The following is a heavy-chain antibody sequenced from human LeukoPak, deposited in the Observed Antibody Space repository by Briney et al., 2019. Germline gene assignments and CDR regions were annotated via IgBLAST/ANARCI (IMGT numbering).Heavy chain of an antibody. J-gene: IGHJ6*02. CDR2: TYYRSKWYN. CDR3: ARDPDTYYDFWSGYYSEVDYYGMDV. CDR1: GDSVPSNSAA. D-gene: IGHD3-3*01. Sequence: SQTLSLTCAISGDSVPSNSAAWNWIRQSPSRGLEWLGRTYYRSKWYNDYAVSVKSRITINPDTSKNQFSLQLNSVTPEDTAVYYCARDPDTYYDFWSGYYSEVDYYGMDVWGQGTTVTVSS. V-gene: IGHV6-1*01.